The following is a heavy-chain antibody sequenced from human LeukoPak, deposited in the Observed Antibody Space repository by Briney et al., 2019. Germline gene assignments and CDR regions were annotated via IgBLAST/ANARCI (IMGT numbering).Heavy chain of an antibody. Sequence: GGSLRLSCAASGLTFNSYWMEWVRQAPGKGLVWVSLFKTDGSTTRYADSVKGRFTISRDNAKNTLYLQMNSLRAEDTAVYYCARSTSQGFDYWGQGTPVIVSS. CDR3: ARSTSQGFDY. CDR2: FKTDGSTT. V-gene: IGHV3-74*01. CDR1: GLTFNSYW. J-gene: IGHJ4*02.